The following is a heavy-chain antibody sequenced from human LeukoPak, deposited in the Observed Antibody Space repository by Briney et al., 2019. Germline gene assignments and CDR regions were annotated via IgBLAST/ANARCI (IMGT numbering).Heavy chain of an antibody. Sequence: GASVKVSCKASGHNFINYGISWVRQAPGQGLDWMGWISTYNGNSIYAQKFQGRVTMTTDTSTSTGYMDLRSLTSDDTAVYYCARVARTAVGIRYYFDERGQGTLVSVSS. J-gene: IGHJ4*02. V-gene: IGHV1-18*01. D-gene: IGHD1-14*01. CDR3: ARVARTAVGIRYYFDE. CDR2: ISTYNGNS. CDR1: GHNFINYG.